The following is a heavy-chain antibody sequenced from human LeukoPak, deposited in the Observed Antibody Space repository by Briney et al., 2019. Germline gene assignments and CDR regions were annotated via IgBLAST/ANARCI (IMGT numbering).Heavy chain of an antibody. V-gene: IGHV4-4*02. CDR2: MYQSGNT. CDR1: GGSINSTNW. J-gene: IGHJ4*02. D-gene: IGHD3-3*01. CDR3: ARHGDFWSGYCDY. Sequence: PSGTLSLTCAVSGGSINSTNWWSWVRQPPGKGLEWIGEMYQSGNTRYNPSLKSRVTISADKSKNQFSLKVSSVTAADTAVYYCARHGDFWSGYCDYWGQGTLVTVSS.